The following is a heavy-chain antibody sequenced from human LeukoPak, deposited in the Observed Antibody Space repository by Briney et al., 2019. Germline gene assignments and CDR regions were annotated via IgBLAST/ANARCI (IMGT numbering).Heavy chain of an antibody. Sequence: GASVKVSCKASGGTCSSYPFTWVRQAPGQGLEWMGEITPIFGAANYAQTFQGRVAITADESTSTVFMELSSLRSDDTAFYYCARNSRVASTSGLNYWGQGTLVTVSS. D-gene: IGHD4-23*01. CDR1: GGTCSSYP. CDR3: ARNSRVASTSGLNY. CDR2: ITPIFGAA. V-gene: IGHV1-69*13. J-gene: IGHJ4*02.